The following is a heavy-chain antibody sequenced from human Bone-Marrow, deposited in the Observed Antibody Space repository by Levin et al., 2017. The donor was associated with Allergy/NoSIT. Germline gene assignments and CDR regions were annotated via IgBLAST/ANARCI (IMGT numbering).Heavy chain of an antibody. D-gene: IGHD2-15*01. V-gene: IGHV4-34*01. CDR1: GGSFSGYY. Sequence: PSETLSLTCAVYGGSFSGYYWSWIRQPPGKGLEWIGEINHSGSTNYNPSLKSRVTISVDTSKNQFSLKLSSVTAADTAVYYCARGVIVVVVAATLDAFDIWGQGTMVTVSS. J-gene: IGHJ3*02. CDR3: ARGVIVVVVAATLDAFDI. CDR2: INHSGST.